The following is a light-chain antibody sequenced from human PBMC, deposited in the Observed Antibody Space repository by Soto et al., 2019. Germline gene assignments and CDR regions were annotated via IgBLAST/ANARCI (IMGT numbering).Light chain of an antibody. Sequence: QSVLTQPASVSGSPGQSITISCTGTSSDVGGYNYVSWYQQRPGKAPKCMIYEVTNRPSGVSNRFSGCKSGNTASPTISGLQAEDEADYYCASYTSRGTRVFGTGTKLTVL. CDR1: SSDVGGYNY. J-gene: IGLJ1*01. V-gene: IGLV2-14*01. CDR2: EVT. CDR3: ASYTSRGTRV.